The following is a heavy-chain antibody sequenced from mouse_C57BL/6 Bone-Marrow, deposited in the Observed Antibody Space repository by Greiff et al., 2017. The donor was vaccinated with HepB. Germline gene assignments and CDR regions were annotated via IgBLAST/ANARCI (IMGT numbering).Heavy chain of an antibody. CDR2: IRLKSDNYAT. J-gene: IGHJ4*01. Sequence: EVKVVESGGGLVQPGGSMKLSCVASGFTFSNYWMNWVRQSPEKGLEWVAQIRLKSDNYATHYAESVKGRFTISRDDSKSSVYLQMNNLRAEDTGIYDCTDLLRESEWDYWGQGTSVTVSS. V-gene: IGHV6-3*01. CDR3: TDLLRESEWDY. CDR1: GFTFSNYW. D-gene: IGHD1-1*01.